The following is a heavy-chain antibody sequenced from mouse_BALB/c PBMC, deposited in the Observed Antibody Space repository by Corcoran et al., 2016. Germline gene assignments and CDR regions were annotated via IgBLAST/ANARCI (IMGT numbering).Heavy chain of an antibody. CDR2: INPSNGGT. Sequence: QVQLQQPGAELVKPGASVKLSCKASGYTFTSYYMYWVKQRPGQGLEWIGGINPSNGGTNFNEKFKSKATLTVDKSSSTAYMQLSSLTSEDSAVYYCTRSFTTAAWFAYWGQGTLVTVSA. J-gene: IGHJ3*01. CDR1: GYTFTSYY. D-gene: IGHD1-2*01. CDR3: TRSFTTAAWFAY. V-gene: IGHV1S81*02.